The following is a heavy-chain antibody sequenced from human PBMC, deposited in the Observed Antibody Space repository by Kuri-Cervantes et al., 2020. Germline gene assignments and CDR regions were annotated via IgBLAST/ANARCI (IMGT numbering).Heavy chain of an antibody. J-gene: IGHJ6*03. V-gene: IGHV3-30*04. D-gene: IGHD2-2*01. CDR1: GFTFSSFA. CDR3: ARGSYCSSTSCYFTYYYYYYMDV. Sequence: GESLKISCAASGFTFSSFAMHWVRQAPGKGLEWVAVIWYDGSSKYYGDSVKGRFTISRDNSKNTLYLQMNSLRAEDTAVYYCARGSYCSSTSCYFTYYYYYYMDVWGKGTTVTVSS. CDR2: IWYDGSSK.